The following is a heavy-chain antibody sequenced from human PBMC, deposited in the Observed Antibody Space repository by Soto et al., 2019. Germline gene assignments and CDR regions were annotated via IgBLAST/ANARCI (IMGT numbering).Heavy chain of an antibody. CDR3: ATSLWSGSPHDGY. CDR1: GFTFSSYA. CDR2: ISGSGGST. Sequence: GGSLRLSCAASGFTFSSYAMSWVRQAPGKGLEWVSAISGSGGSTYYANSVKGRFTISRDNSKNTLYLQMNSLRAEDTAVYYCATSLWSGSPHDGYWGQGTLVTVSS. V-gene: IGHV3-23*01. D-gene: IGHD3-3*01. J-gene: IGHJ4*02.